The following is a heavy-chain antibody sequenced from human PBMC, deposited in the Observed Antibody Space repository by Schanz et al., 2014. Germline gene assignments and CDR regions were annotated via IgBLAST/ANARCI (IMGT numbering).Heavy chain of an antibody. Sequence: QVQLVESGGGVVQPGRSLRLSCAASGFTFSSYAMHWVRQAPGKGLEWVAVISYDGSNKYYADSVKGRFTISRDNSKNTLYLQMNSLRAEDTAVYYCARDLARCYYGSGTDYWGQGTLVTVSS. D-gene: IGHD3-10*01. J-gene: IGHJ4*02. CDR1: GFTFSSYA. CDR2: ISYDGSNK. V-gene: IGHV3-30*04. CDR3: ARDLARCYYGSGTDY.